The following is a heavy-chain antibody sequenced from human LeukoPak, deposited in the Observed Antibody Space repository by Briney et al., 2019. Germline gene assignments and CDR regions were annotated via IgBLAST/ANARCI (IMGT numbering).Heavy chain of an antibody. D-gene: IGHD2-2*01. V-gene: IGHV3-23*01. CDR2: ISGSGGST. Sequence: GGSLRLSCAASGFTFSSYAMSWVRQAPGKGLEWVSAISGSGGSTYYADSVKGRFTISRDDSKNTLYLQMNSLRAEDTAVYYCAKDPDIVVVPAAIWFDPWGQGTLVTVSS. CDR1: GFTFSSYA. J-gene: IGHJ5*02. CDR3: AKDPDIVVVPAAIWFDP.